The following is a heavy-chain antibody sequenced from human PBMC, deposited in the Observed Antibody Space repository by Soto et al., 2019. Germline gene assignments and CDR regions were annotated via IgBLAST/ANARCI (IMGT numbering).Heavy chain of an antibody. Sequence: GGSLRLSCAASGFTFSSYDMHWVRQAPGKGLECVAVISYDGSNKYYADSVKGRFTISRDNSKNTLYLQMNSLRAEDTAVYYCAKPPLNGMDVWGQGTTVTVSS. V-gene: IGHV3-30*18. CDR2: ISYDGSNK. J-gene: IGHJ6*02. CDR3: AKPPLNGMDV. CDR1: GFTFSSYD.